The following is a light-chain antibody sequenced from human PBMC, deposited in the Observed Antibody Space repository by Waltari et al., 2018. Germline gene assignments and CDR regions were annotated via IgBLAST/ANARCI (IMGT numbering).Light chain of an antibody. Sequence: QSALTQPASVSGSPGQSITISCTVTSSDVGAYNYVSWYQQHPGKAPKLMVYDVSNRPSGVSNRFAGSQSGNTASLTISGLQAEDEADYYCSSYTSSSTLDVVFGGGTKLTVL. V-gene: IGLV2-14*01. J-gene: IGLJ2*01. CDR1: SSDVGAYNY. CDR3: SSYTSSSTLDVV. CDR2: DVS.